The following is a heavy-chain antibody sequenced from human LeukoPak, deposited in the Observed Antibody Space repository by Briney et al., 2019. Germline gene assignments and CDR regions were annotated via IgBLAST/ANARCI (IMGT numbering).Heavy chain of an antibody. CDR3: ARALGGYSGYVYRYYFDY. J-gene: IGHJ4*02. Sequence: ASVKVSCKASGYTFTSYGISWVRQAPGQGLEWMGLISAYNGNTNYTQKLQGRVTMTTDTSTSTAYMELRSLRSDDTAVYYCARALGGYSGYVYRYYFDYWGQGTLVTVSS. V-gene: IGHV1-18*01. CDR2: ISAYNGNT. CDR1: GYTFTSYG. D-gene: IGHD5-12*01.